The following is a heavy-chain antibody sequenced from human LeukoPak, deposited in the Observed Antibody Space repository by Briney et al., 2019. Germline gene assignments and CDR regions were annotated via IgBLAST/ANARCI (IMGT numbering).Heavy chain of an antibody. CDR2: ISGSGETT. D-gene: IGHD2-2*01. CDR3: AKDQADCSSSSCYERGFDF. Sequence: GGSLRLSCAASGFTFSTYGMSWVRQAPGKGLEWVSAISGSGETTYYADSVKGRFTISRDNSKNTLYLQMTSLRAEDTAIFYCAKDQADCSSSSCYERGFDFWGQGTLVTVSS. J-gene: IGHJ4*02. CDR1: GFTFSTYG. V-gene: IGHV3-23*01.